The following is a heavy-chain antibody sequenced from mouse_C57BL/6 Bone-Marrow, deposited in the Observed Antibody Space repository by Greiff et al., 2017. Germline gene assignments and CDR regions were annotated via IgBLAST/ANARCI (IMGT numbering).Heavy chain of an antibody. D-gene: IGHD1-1*01. CDR1: GYTFTSYW. CDR2: INPSYGGT. V-gene: IGHV1-53*01. CDR3: ARPYYGSSPYYAMDD. Sequence: QVQLQQPGTELVKPGASVKLSCKASGYTFTSYWMHWVKPRPGQGLEWIGNINPSYGGTNYTETFKSKATLTVDKSSSTAYMQLSSLTSEDSAVYYCARPYYGSSPYYAMDDWGQGTSVTVSS. J-gene: IGHJ4*01.